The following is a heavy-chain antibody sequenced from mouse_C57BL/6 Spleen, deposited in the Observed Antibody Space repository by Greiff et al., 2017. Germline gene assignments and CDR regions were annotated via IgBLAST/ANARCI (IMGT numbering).Heavy chain of an antibody. CDR2: IYPGDGDT. Sequence: VQLQQSGPELVKPGASVKISCKASGYAFSSSWMNWVKQRPGKGLEWIGRIYPGDGDTNYNGKFKGKATLTADKSSSTAYMQLSSLTSEDSAVYFCARLVNYEPHYYAMDYWGQGTSVTVSS. CDR1: GYAFSSSW. V-gene: IGHV1-82*01. CDR3: ARLVNYEPHYYAMDY. J-gene: IGHJ4*01. D-gene: IGHD2-4*01.